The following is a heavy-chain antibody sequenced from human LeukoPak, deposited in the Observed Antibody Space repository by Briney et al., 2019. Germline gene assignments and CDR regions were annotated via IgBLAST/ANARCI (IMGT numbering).Heavy chain of an antibody. CDR3: ARVKRWFDP. J-gene: IGHJ5*02. CDR1: GGSISSYY. Sequence: SETLSLTCTVSGGSISSYYWSWIRQPPGKGLEWIGYIYYSGSTNYNPSLKSRVTISVDTSKNQFSLKLSSVTVADTAVYYCARVKRWFDPWGQGTLVTVSS. V-gene: IGHV4-59*01. CDR2: IYYSGST.